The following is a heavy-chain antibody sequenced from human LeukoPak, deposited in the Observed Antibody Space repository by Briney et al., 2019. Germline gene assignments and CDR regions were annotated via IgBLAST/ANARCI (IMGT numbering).Heavy chain of an antibody. Sequence: PSETLSLTCTVSGGSISSYYWSWIRQPPGKGLEWIGYIYYSGSTNYNPSLKSRVTISVDTSKNQFSLKLSSVTATGTAVYYCARLGYSYGYFPDYWGQGTLVTVSS. J-gene: IGHJ4*02. D-gene: IGHD5-18*01. CDR3: ARLGYSYGYFPDY. V-gene: IGHV4-59*08. CDR1: GGSISSYY. CDR2: IYYSGST.